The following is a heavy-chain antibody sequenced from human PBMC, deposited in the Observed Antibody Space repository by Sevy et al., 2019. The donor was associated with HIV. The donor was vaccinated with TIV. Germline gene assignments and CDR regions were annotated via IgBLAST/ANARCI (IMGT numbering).Heavy chain of an antibody. D-gene: IGHD3-22*01. CDR1: GFTLTSYA. V-gene: IGHV3-23*01. Sequence: GGSLRLSCAVSGFTLTSYAMNWVRQAPGKGLEWVSGVSGGGGSTYYAGSVKGRFTISRDNSRNTLYLQINSLRAEDTAVYYCVKDGAYDNTYLDYWGQGTLVTVSS. CDR3: VKDGAYDNTYLDY. J-gene: IGHJ4*02. CDR2: VSGGGGST.